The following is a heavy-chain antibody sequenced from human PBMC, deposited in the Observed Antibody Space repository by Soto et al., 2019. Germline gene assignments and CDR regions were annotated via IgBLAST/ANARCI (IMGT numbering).Heavy chain of an antibody. J-gene: IGHJ6*02. D-gene: IGHD6-19*01. CDR2: IYYSGST. V-gene: IGHV4-39*01. CDR1: GGSISSSSYY. CDR3: ARHPQGMGSGWYVYYYGMDV. Sequence: QLQLQESGPGLVKPSETLSLTCTVSGGSISSSSYYWGWIRQPPGKGLEWIGSIYYSGSTYYNPSLKSRVTISVDTSKNQFSLKLSSVTAADTAVYYCARHPQGMGSGWYVYYYGMDVWGQGTTVTVSS.